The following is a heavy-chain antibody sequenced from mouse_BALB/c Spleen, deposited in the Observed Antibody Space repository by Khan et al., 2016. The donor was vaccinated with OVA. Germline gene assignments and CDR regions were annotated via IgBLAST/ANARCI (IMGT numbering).Heavy chain of an antibody. J-gene: IGHJ2*01. Sequence: EVELVESGGGLVQPGGSLKLSCAASGFTFSSYGMSWVRQTPDKRLELVATINSNGGSTYYPDSVKGRFTISRDNAKNTLYLQMSRLKSEDTAMYYCARMARTINWGQGTTLTVSS. CDR3: ARMARTIN. CDR1: GFTFSSYG. CDR2: INSNGGST. V-gene: IGHV5-6-3*01.